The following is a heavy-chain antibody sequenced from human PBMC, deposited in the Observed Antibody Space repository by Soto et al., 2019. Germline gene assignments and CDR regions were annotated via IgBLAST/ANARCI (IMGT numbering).Heavy chain of an antibody. D-gene: IGHD2-15*01. J-gene: IGHJ5*02. V-gene: IGHV1-46*03. Sequence: QVQLVQSGAEVKKPGASVKVSCKASGYTFTSYYMHWVRQAPGQGLEWMGIINPSGGSTSYAQKFEGRVNMTRDTSKSTVYMELSSLRSEDTAVYYCARGIVVVVAAPSWFDPWGQGTLVTVSS. CDR2: INPSGGST. CDR3: ARGIVVVVAAPSWFDP. CDR1: GYTFTSYY.